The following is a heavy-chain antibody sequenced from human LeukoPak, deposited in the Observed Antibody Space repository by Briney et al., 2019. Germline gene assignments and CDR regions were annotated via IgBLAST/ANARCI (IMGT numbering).Heavy chain of an antibody. CDR3: ARRMYSGSYYVDH. CDR2: ISSSGSTI. D-gene: IGHD1-26*01. V-gene: IGHV3-48*04. Sequence: PGGSLRLSCAASGLTFSNHGMNWVRQAPGKGLEWVSSISSSGSTIYYADSVKGRFTISRDNAKNSLYLQMNSLRAEDTAVYYCARRMYSGSYYVDHWGQGTLVTVSS. CDR1: GLTFSNHG. J-gene: IGHJ4*02.